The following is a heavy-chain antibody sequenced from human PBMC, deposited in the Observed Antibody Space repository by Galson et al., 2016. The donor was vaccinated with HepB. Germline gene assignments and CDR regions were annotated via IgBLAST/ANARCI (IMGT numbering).Heavy chain of an antibody. J-gene: IGHJ4*02. CDR3: SRDRIGYSSGWGDY. CDR2: IRSEAYGATT. V-gene: IGHV3-49*03. Sequence: SLRLSCAGSGISFGDYAMSWFRQALGKGLEWVGFIRSEAYGATTEYAASVNGRFNISRDDSRNIVYLQMNSLKTEDTAVYYCSRDRIGYSSGWGDYWGQGTVVTVSS. D-gene: IGHD6-19*01. CDR1: GISFGDYA.